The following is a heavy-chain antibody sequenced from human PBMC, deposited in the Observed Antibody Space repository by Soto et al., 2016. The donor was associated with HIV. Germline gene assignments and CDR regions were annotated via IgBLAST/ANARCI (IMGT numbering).Heavy chain of an antibody. Sequence: QVQLVQSGAEVKKPGSSVKVSCKASGGSFSSNAISWVRQAPGQGLEWMGGVIPIFGTTNFAQKFQGRVTITADESSSTAYMELSSLRSGDTAVYYCARRNSGSALDIWGQGTMVTVSS. CDR3: ARRNSGSALDI. J-gene: IGHJ3*02. V-gene: IGHV1-69*13. D-gene: IGHD5-12*01. CDR2: VIPIFGTT. CDR1: GGSFSSNA.